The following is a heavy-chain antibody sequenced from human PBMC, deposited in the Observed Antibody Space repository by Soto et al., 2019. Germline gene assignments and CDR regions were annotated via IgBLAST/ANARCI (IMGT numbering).Heavy chain of an antibody. CDR3: AKVPLRPYYFYY. V-gene: IGHV3-30*18. D-gene: IGHD4-17*01. J-gene: IGHJ4*02. CDR1: GFTFSNYG. CDR2: ISNDGSKN. Sequence: GGSLRLSCAASGFTFSNYGMHWVRQAPGKGLEWVAFISNDGSKNYYADSVRGRFTISRDNSMNTLFLQMNSLRPGDTATYYCAKVPLRPYYFYYWGPGTLVTVSS.